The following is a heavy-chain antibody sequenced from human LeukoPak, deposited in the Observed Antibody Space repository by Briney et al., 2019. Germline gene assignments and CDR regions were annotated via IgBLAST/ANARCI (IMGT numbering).Heavy chain of an antibody. J-gene: IGHJ6*03. CDR1: GGTFSSYA. V-gene: IGHV1-69*05. D-gene: IGHD6-6*01. CDR2: IIPIFGTS. CDR3: AKNRHTGSSMSYYYYYMDV. Sequence: SVKVSCKASGGTFSSYAISWVRQAPGQGLEWMGGIIPIFGTSNYAQKFQGRVTITTDESTSTAYMELSSLRSEDTAVYYCAKNRHTGSSMSYYYYYMDVWGKGTTVTVSS.